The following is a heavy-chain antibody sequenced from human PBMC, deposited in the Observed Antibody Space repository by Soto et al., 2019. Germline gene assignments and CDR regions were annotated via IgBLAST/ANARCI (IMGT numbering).Heavy chain of an antibody. J-gene: IGHJ6*02. CDR3: ARYSSNWFQTEGMDV. V-gene: IGHV4-4*07. D-gene: IGHD6-13*01. CDR2: IDTSGNT. Sequence: PSETLSLTCTVSGGSISTYYWSWIRQPAGKGLEWIGRIDTSGNTNYNPSLKSRVTMSVDTSKKQYSLKLTSVTAADTAVYYCARYSSNWFQTEGMDVWGRGTTVTVSS. CDR1: GGSISTYY.